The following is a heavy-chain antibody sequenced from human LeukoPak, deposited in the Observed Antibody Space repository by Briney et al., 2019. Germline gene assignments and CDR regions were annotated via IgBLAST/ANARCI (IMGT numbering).Heavy chain of an antibody. CDR3: ARGSTYCSSISCPMINCDY. CDR2: IDPSGGST. Sequence: ASVKVSCKASGYTFTSYDMHWVRQAPGQGLEWMGIIDPSGGSTRYPQKFQGRVTMTGDTSTSTVYMELSSLRFEDTAVYYCARGSTYCSSISCPMINCDYWGRGTLVTVSS. D-gene: IGHD2-2*01. CDR1: GYTFTSYD. J-gene: IGHJ4*02. V-gene: IGHV1-46*01.